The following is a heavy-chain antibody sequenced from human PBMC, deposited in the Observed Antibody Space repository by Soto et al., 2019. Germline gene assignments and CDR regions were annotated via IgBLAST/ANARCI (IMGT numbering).Heavy chain of an antibody. CDR3: ARVFSYDGSGYQGDY. J-gene: IGHJ4*02. CDR2: INTANGNT. V-gene: IGHV1-3*04. Sequence: QVQLVQSGAEVKKPGASVKVSCKASGYTFSNYAIHWVRQAPGQTLEWMGRINTANGNTKYAQNFQGRVSITRDTSASTAYMELSSLRSEDTAVYYCARVFSYDGSGYQGDYWGQGTLVTVSP. CDR1: GYTFSNYA. D-gene: IGHD3-22*01.